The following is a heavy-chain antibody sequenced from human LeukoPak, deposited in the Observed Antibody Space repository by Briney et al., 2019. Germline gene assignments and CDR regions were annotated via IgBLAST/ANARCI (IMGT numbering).Heavy chain of an antibody. J-gene: IGHJ3*02. D-gene: IGHD1-26*01. CDR3: ARLPSGSYNVFDI. CDR2: INHSGST. CDR1: GGSFSGYY. Sequence: SETLSLTCAVYGGSFSGYYWSWIRQPPGKGLEWIGEINHSGSTNYNPSLKSRVTISVDTSKNQFSLKLSSVTAADTAVYYCARLPSGSYNVFDIWGQGTMVTVSS. V-gene: IGHV4-34*01.